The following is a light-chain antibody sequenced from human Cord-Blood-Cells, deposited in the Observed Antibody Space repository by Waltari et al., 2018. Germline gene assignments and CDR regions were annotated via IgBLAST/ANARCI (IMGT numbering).Light chain of an antibody. Sequence: DIQMTQSPSTLSASVGDRVTITCRASQSISSWLAGYQQKPGKAPKLLSYKASSLESGVPSRFSGSGSGTEFTLTISSLQPDDFATYYCQQYNSYSLTFGGGTKVEIK. J-gene: IGKJ4*01. V-gene: IGKV1-5*03. CDR2: KAS. CDR1: QSISSW. CDR3: QQYNSYSLT.